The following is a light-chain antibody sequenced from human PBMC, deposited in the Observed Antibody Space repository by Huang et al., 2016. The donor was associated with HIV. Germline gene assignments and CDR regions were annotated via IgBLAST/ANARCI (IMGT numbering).Light chain of an antibody. Sequence: DIVMTQSPLSLPVTPGEPASISCRSSQRLLHRNGYNYLEWYLQKPGQSPQLLIYLGSNRASGVPDRFSGSGSGTDFTLKISRVDAEDVGIYYCMQAIQIPTFGPGTKVDIK. CDR3: MQAIQIPT. CDR1: QRLLHRNGYNY. J-gene: IGKJ3*01. V-gene: IGKV2-28*01. CDR2: LGS.